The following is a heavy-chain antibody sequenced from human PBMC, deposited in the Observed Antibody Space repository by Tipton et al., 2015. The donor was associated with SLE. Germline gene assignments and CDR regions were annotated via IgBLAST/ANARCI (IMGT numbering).Heavy chain of an antibody. J-gene: IGHJ5*02. D-gene: IGHD3-22*01. V-gene: IGHV4-61*09. CDR3: ARDSSGGYNWFDP. CDR2: IYTTGSRRGSA. Sequence: TLSLTCTLSGASISSGTDYWAWIRQPAGKTLEWIGHIYTTGSRRGSADYNPSLESRVTISVDSAMNQFSLRLTSVTAADTAVYYCARDSSGGYNWFDPWGQGTLVTVSS. CDR1: GASISSGTDY.